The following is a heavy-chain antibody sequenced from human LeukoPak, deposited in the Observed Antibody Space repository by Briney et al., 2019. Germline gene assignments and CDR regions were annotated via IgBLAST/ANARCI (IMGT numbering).Heavy chain of an antibody. CDR3: ARRDGYAFDI. V-gene: IGHV5-51*01. J-gene: IGHJ3*02. CDR2: IYPGDSDT. D-gene: IGHD5-24*01. Sequence: GESLKISCKGSGYSFSSYWIGWVRQMPGKGLEWMGIIYPGDSDTRYSPSFQAQVTISADRSISTAYLQWSSLRASDTAMYYCARRDGYAFDIWGQGTMVTVSS. CDR1: GYSFSSYW.